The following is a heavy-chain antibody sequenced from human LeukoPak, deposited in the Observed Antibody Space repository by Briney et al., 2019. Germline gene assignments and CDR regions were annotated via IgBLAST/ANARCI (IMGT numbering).Heavy chain of an antibody. Sequence: GGSLRLSCTASRFTFSYAWMSWVRQPPGKGLEWVGRIKSKTNGGTTDYAAPVKGRFIISRDDSKNTLYLQMNSLKNEDTAMYYCTTDKGRYCGGDCSSDYWGQGTLVTVSS. J-gene: IGHJ4*02. CDR2: IKSKTNGGTT. CDR3: TTDKGRYCGGDCSSDY. V-gene: IGHV3-15*01. D-gene: IGHD2-21*02. CDR1: RFTFSYAW.